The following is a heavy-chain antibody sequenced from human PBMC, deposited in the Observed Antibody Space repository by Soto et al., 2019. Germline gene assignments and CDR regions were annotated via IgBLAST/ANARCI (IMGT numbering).Heavy chain of an antibody. D-gene: IGHD5-12*01. CDR1: GGYISSGDYY. CDR3: VRQHGYSFLSRFDP. CDR2: IYYSGST. V-gene: IGHV4-30-4*01. Sequence: QVQLQESGPGLVKPSQTQSLTCTVAGGYISSGDYYWSWIRQPPGKGLEWIGYIYYSGSTYYNTSLKSRVTTSVNTSKNQFSLKLSSVTAADTAVYYCVRQHGYSFLSRFDPWGQGTLVTVSS. J-gene: IGHJ5*02.